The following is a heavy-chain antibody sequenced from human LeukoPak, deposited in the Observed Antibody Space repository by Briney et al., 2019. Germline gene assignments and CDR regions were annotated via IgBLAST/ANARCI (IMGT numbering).Heavy chain of an antibody. J-gene: IGHJ2*01. CDR2: IYYSGST. V-gene: IGHV4-39*07. Sequence: SETLSLTCTVSGGSISSSSYYWGWIRQPPGKGLEWIGSIYYSGSTYYNPSLKSRVTISVDTSKNQFSLKLSSVTAADTAVYYCARVLRGRFDLWGRGTLVTVSS. CDR3: ARVLRGRFDL. CDR1: GGSISSSSYY. D-gene: IGHD3-10*01.